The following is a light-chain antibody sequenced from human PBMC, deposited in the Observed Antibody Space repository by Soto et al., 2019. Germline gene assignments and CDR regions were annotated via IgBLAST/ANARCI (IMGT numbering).Light chain of an antibody. J-gene: IGLJ1*01. CDR1: ISKIGAGYD. CDR3: QSYDSSLSGSYV. V-gene: IGLV1-40*01. Sequence: QSVLTQPPSVSGAPGQRVTTSCTGSISKIGAGYDVHWYQQLPGTAPKLLIYGNSNRPSGVPDRFSGSKSGTSASLAITGLQAEDEADYYCQSYDSSLSGSYVFGTGTKVTVL. CDR2: GNS.